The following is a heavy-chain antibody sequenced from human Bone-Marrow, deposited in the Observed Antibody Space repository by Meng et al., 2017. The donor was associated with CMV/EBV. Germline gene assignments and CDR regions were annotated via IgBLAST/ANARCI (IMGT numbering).Heavy chain of an antibody. J-gene: IGHJ5*02. V-gene: IGHV3-30*04. CDR1: GFTFNNYA. CDR2: ISLDGINK. Sequence: GGSLRLSCAASGFTFNNYAMHWVRQAPGKGLEWVAIISLDGINKYIADSVKGRFTISRDNSKKILYLQMNSLRADDTAVYYFARDRSSLDFWSGFLGWLDPWGQGTLVTVSS. D-gene: IGHD3-3*01. CDR3: ARDRSSLDFWSGFLGWLDP.